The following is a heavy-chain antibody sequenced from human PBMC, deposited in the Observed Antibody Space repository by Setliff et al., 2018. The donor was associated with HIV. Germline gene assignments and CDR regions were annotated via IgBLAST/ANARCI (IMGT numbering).Heavy chain of an antibody. V-gene: IGHV4-39*01. Sequence: SETLSLTCTVSAGSIRSSTYYWAWIRQPPGKGLEWIGSFYYSWNTYYNPSLKSRVTISVDTSKNQFSLKLSSVTAADTAVYYCARVRSYGSAYDAFDVWGPGTMVTVSS. CDR1: AGSIRSSTYY. J-gene: IGHJ3*01. CDR2: FYYSWNT. CDR3: ARVRSYGSAYDAFDV. D-gene: IGHD3-10*01.